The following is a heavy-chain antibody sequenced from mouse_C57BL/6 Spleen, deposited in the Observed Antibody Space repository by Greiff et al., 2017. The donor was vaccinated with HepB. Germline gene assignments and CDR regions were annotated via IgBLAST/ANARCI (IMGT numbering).Heavy chain of an antibody. CDR3: ARDQISVRYGSSQYYFDY. CDR1: GFTFSSYA. J-gene: IGHJ2*01. Sequence: EVNLVESGGGLVKPGGSLKLSCAASGFTFSSYAMSWVRQTPEKRLEWVATISDGGSYTYYPDNVKGRFTISRDNAKNNLYLQMSHLKSEDTAMYYCARDQISVRYGSSQYYFDYWGQGTTLTVSS. D-gene: IGHD1-1*01. V-gene: IGHV5-4*01. CDR2: ISDGGSYT.